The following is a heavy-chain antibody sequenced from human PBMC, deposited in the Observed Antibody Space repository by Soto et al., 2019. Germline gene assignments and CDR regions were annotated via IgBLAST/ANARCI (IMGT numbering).Heavy chain of an antibody. J-gene: IGHJ6*03. D-gene: IGHD3-10*01. CDR1: GGSFSGYQ. CDR2: INDSGNI. V-gene: IGHV4-34*01. Sequence: QVQLQQWGAGLLKPSETLSLTCAVYGGSFSGYQWTWIRQTPGKGLEWIGEINDSGNINYNPSPKSLANIYVDNAKKLNTLKLSSVTAAETLFYNCARGLILWFGKLSRRGGYYYYMDVWGKGTTVTVSS. CDR3: ARGLILWFGKLSRRGGYYYYMDV.